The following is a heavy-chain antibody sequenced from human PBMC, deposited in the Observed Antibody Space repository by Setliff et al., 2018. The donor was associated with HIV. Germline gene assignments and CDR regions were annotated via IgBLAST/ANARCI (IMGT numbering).Heavy chain of an antibody. Sequence: SETLSLTCNVSAVSISSGGYYWSWFRQHPGKGLEWIGYISYSGSTYYNPSLKSRITVSVDTSKNQFSLRLNSVTAADTAVYYCVRDAGDSYLKGFWYFDLWGRGTLVTVSS. CDR3: VRDAGDSYLKGFWYFDL. V-gene: IGHV4-31*03. CDR1: AVSISSGGYY. J-gene: IGHJ2*01. CDR2: ISYSGST. D-gene: IGHD1-26*01.